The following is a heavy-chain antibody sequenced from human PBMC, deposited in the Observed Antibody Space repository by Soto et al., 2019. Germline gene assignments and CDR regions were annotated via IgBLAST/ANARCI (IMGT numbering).Heavy chain of an antibody. CDR2: ISGRGGST. CDR1: GFTFSSYA. Sequence: EVQLLESGGGLVQPGGSLRLSCAASGFTFSSYAMSWVRQAPGKVLEWVSAISGRGGSTYYADSVKGRFTISRDNSKNTLYLQRNSLRAEATAVYYCAHIVGVPAATSGNYWGQGTLVTVSS. V-gene: IGHV3-23*01. D-gene: IGHD2-2*01. CDR3: AHIVGVPAATSGNY. J-gene: IGHJ4*02.